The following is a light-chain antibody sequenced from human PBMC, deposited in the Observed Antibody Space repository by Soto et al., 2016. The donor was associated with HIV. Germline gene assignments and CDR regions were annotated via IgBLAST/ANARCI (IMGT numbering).Light chain of an antibody. V-gene: IGLV3-21*04. J-gene: IGLJ2*01. CDR1: NIGRVP. Sequence: SYELAQPPSVSVVPGETARISCGGDNIGRVPVQWYQQRPGQAPVMVIFESSDRPAGIPERFSGSNSGNMATLTIIRVEAGDEADYYCQVWDDPTKHVVFGGGTKLSVL. CDR2: ESS. CDR3: QVWDDPTKHVV.